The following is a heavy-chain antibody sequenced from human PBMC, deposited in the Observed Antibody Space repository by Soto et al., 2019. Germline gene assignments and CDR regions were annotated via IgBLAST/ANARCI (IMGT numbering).Heavy chain of an antibody. D-gene: IGHD6-13*01. CDR2: IYWDDDK. CDR3: AHSEGSSWYYYFDY. CDR1: GFSLSTSGVG. V-gene: IGHV2-5*02. Sequence: QDTLKESGTTLVKPKQTLTLTCTFSGFSLSTSGVGVGWIRQPPGKALEWLALIYWDDDKRYSPSLKSRLTITKDTSQNQVVLTMTNMDPVDTATYYCAHSEGSSWYYYFDYWGQGTLVTVSS. J-gene: IGHJ4*02.